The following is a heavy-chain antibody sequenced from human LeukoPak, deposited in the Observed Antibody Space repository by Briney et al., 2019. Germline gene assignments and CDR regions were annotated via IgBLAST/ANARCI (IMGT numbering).Heavy chain of an antibody. CDR1: GFTFNYYA. CDR3: AKDGGYVGEYFDY. J-gene: IGHJ4*02. D-gene: IGHD5-12*01. CDR2: FSGSGDNT. Sequence: GGSLRLSGAASGFTFNYYAMSWVRQAPGKGLGWVSTFSGSGDNTYYADSVKGRFTISRDNSKNTLYLRMNSLRAEDTAVYYCAKDGGYVGEYFDYWGQGTLVTVSS. V-gene: IGHV3-23*01.